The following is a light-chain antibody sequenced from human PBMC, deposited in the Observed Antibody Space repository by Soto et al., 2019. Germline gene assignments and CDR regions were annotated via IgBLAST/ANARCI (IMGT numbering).Light chain of an antibody. V-gene: IGKV3-15*01. CDR1: QSVRSN. CDR2: GAS. Sequence: EIMMTQSPATLSVSPGERATLSCRASQSVRSNLAWYQQKPGQAPRLLIHGASSRATGIPDRFSGSGSETEFTLTISSLQSEDFAVYYCQQYNDWPPWTFGQGTKVDIK. CDR3: QQYNDWPPWT. J-gene: IGKJ1*01.